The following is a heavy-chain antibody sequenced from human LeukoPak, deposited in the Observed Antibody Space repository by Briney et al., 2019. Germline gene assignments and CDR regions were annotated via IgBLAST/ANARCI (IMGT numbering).Heavy chain of an antibody. V-gene: IGHV4-59*01. J-gene: IGHJ5*02. CDR2: IYYSGST. CDR3: ARAHSMGWFDP. Sequence: SETLSLTCTVSGGSISSYYWSWIRQPPGKGLEWIGYIYYSGSTNYNPSLKSRVTISVDTSKNQFSLKLSSVTAADTAVYYCARAHSMGWFDPWGQGTLVTVSS. CDR1: GGSISSYY. D-gene: IGHD3-10*01.